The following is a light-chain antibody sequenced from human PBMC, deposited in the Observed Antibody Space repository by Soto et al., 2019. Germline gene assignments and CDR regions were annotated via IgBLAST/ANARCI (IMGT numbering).Light chain of an antibody. CDR1: QSISSR. V-gene: IGKV1-5*01. Sequence: DIQMTQSPSTLSASAGDRVTITCRASQSISSRLAWYQQKPGKAPKLLIYDVSSLESGAPSRFSGSGSGTEFTLTISSLQPDDFATYYCQQYNSYSWTFGQGTKVEIK. J-gene: IGKJ1*01. CDR2: DVS. CDR3: QQYNSYSWT.